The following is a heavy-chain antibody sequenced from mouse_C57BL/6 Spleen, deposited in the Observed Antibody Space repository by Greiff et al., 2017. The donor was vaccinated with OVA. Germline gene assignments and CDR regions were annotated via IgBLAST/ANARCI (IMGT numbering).Heavy chain of an antibody. Sequence: VKLQQPGAELVRPGSSVKLSCKASGYTFTSYWMHWVKQRPIQGLEWIGNIDPSDSETHYNQKFKDKATLTVDKSSSTAYMQLSSLTSEDSAVYYCARLSGNSNFDVWGTGTTVTVSS. D-gene: IGHD2-1*01. CDR2: IDPSDSET. V-gene: IGHV1-52*01. CDR1: GYTFTSYW. CDR3: ARLSGNSNFDV. J-gene: IGHJ1*03.